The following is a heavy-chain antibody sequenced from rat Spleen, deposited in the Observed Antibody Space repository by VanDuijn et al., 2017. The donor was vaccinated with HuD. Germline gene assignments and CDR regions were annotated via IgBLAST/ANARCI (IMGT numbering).Heavy chain of an antibody. CDR3: AREAEKPFHYFDY. Sequence: EVQLVESGGGLVQPGRSLKLSCAASGFTFSNYYMAWVRQAPTKGLEWVAYISYDGSSTYYRDSVKGRFTISRDNAKSTLYLQMDSLRSEDTATYYCAREAEKPFHYFDYWGQGVMVTVSS. CDR1: GFTFSNYY. J-gene: IGHJ2*01. D-gene: IGHD3-4*01. CDR2: ISYDGSST. V-gene: IGHV5-27*01.